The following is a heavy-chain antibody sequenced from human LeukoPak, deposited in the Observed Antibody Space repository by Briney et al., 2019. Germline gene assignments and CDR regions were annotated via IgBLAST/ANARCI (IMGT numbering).Heavy chain of an antibody. CDR2: IYYSGST. D-gene: IGHD4-17*01. V-gene: IGHV4-59*01. Sequence: SETLSLTCTVSGGSISSYYWSWIRQPPGKGLEWIGYIYYSGSTNYNPSLKSRVTISVDTSKNQFSLKLSSVTAADTAVYYCARDNPDYGDPPGYAFDIWGQGTMVTASS. J-gene: IGHJ3*02. CDR1: GGSISSYY. CDR3: ARDNPDYGDPPGYAFDI.